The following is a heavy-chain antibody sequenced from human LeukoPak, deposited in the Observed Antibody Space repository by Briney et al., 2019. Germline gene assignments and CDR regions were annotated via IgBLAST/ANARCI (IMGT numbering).Heavy chain of an antibody. V-gene: IGHV1-46*01. Sequence: ASVKVSCKATGYTFTAYYMHWVRQAPGQGLEWMGLINPSGSSTVYAQKFQGRVTMTRDMSTGKDYMELSSLRFDNTAVYYCARDNSVGDTAWWFDPWGQGTLVTVSS. D-gene: IGHD1-26*01. CDR1: GYTFTAYY. CDR3: ARDNSVGDTAWWFDP. CDR2: INPSGSST. J-gene: IGHJ5*02.